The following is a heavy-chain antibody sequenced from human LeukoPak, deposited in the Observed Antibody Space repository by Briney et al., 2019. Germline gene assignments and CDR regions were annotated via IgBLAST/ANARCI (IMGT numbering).Heavy chain of an antibody. CDR1: GYTFTGYY. Sequence: GASVKVSCKASGYTFTGYYMHWVRQAPGQGLEWMGWINPNSGGTNYAQKFQGRVTMTRDTSISTAYMELSRLRSDDTAVYYCARSVDPKTYSSVGYWGQGTLVTVSS. J-gene: IGHJ4*02. CDR2: INPNSGGT. D-gene: IGHD6-19*01. V-gene: IGHV1-2*02. CDR3: ARSVDPKTYSSVGY.